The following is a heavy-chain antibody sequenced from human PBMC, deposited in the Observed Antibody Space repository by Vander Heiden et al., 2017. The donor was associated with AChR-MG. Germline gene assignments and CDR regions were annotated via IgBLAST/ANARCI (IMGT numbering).Heavy chain of an antibody. CDR3: AGTGYSWGHAFDI. CDR1: GSTLSSYA. Sequence: QVQLVQSGAEVKTPGSSVKVSRKASGSTLSSYAISWVRQAPGQGLEWMGGIIPIYGTASYAQKFQGRVTITADEATSTAYMELSSLRAEDTAVYYCAGTGYSWGHAFDIWGQGTMVTVSS. V-gene: IGHV1-69*01. J-gene: IGHJ3*02. D-gene: IGHD3-22*01. CDR2: IIPIYGTA.